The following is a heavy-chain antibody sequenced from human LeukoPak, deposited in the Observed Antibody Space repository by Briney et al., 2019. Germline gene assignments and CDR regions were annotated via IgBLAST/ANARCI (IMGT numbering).Heavy chain of an antibody. V-gene: IGHV4-4*07. Sequence: SETLSLTCTVSGGSISSYYWSWIRQPAGKGLEWIGRIYTSGSTNYNPSLKSRVTMSVDTSKNQFSLKLSSVTAADTAVYYCARGAICSTSCYEPMDVWGKGITVTVSS. CDR3: ARGAICSTSCYEPMDV. J-gene: IGHJ6*04. CDR1: GGSISSYY. CDR2: IYTSGST. D-gene: IGHD2-2*01.